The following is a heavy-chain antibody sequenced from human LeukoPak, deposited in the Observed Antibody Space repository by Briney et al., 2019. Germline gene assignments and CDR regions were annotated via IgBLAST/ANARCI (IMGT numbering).Heavy chain of an antibody. V-gene: IGHV1-46*01. CDR2: LNPSNGDT. J-gene: IGHJ4*02. CDR3: TREAQGTYLFDD. CDR1: GYSFTRYN. Sequence: EASVKVSCKASGYSFTRYNVHWVRQAPGQGLEWLGILNPSNGDTSYARRIRGRVTLTRDTSTSTVYMEMSSLTSEDTALYCCTREAQGTYLFDDWGQGTLVTVSS.